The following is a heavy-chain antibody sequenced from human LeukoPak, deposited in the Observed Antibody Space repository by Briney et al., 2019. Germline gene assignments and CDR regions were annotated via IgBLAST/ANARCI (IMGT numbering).Heavy chain of an antibody. CDR2: IVVGSGNT. V-gene: IGHV1-58*01. CDR3: AAEDRYCSGGSCYGYYGMDV. CDR1: GFTFTSSA. D-gene: IGHD2-15*01. Sequence: SVKVSCKASGFTFTSSAVQWVRQARGQRLEWIGWIVVGSGNTNYAQKFQERVTITRDMSTSTAYMELSSLRSEDTAVYYCAAEDRYCSGGSCYGYYGMDVWGQGTTVTVSS. J-gene: IGHJ6*02.